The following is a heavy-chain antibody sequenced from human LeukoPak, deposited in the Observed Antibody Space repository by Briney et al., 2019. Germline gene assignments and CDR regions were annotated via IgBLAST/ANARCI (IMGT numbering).Heavy chain of an antibody. CDR3: ARWATGLYYFDY. CDR2: INPNSGGT. J-gene: IGHJ4*02. CDR1: GYTFTDYY. V-gene: IGHV1-2*02. Sequence: ASAKVSCKASGYTFTDYYMHWVRQAPGQGLEWMGWINPNSGGTNYAQKFQGRVTLTRDTSISTAYMELSRLRSDDTAVYYCARWATGLYYFDYWGQGTLVTVSS. D-gene: IGHD1-1*01.